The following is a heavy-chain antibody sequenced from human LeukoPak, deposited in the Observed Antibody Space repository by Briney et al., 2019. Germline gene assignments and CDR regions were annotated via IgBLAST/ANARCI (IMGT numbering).Heavy chain of an antibody. J-gene: IGHJ4*02. CDR1: GYNFRSYW. CDR3: TRSKAVDF. CDR2: IDPSDSYT. Sequence: GASLQISCQGSGYNFRSYWINWVRQMPGKGLEWMGTIDPSDSYTDYSPSFQGHVTITADKSINTAYLQWSSLRASDTAIYYCTRSKAVDFWGQGTLVTVSS. V-gene: IGHV5-10-1*01.